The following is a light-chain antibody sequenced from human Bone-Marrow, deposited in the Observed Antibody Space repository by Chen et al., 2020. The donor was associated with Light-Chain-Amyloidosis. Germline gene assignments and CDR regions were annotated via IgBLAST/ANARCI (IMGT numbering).Light chain of an antibody. CDR1: QAISNY. V-gene: IGKV1-33*01. CDR2: DAS. J-gene: IGKJ2*02. Sequence: DIQMTQSPSSLSASVGDRVTITCQASQAISNYLNWYQQKPGKAPDLLIYDASNLEPGVPSRFRGGGSGTHFTFTISSLQPEDIATYYCQQYDTVPRTFGQGTKVEIK. CDR3: QQYDTVPRT.